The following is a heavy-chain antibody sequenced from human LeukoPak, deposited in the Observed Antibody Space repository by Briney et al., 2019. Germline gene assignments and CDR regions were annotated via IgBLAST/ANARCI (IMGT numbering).Heavy chain of an antibody. D-gene: IGHD6-19*01. Sequence: GESLMIFCKGSGYIFTSYWIGWVRRQAGEGLVGMGIIFPSDSDTRYSPSFQGQVTISADKSISTAYLQWSSLKASDTAMYYCERQEGIAVAGTVFNWFDPWGQETLVTVSS. CDR2: IFPSDSDT. CDR1: GYIFTSYW. V-gene: IGHV5-51*01. CDR3: ERQEGIAVAGTVFNWFDP. J-gene: IGHJ5*02.